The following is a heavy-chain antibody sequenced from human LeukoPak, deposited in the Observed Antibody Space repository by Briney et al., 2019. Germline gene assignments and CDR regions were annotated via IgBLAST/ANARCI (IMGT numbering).Heavy chain of an antibody. D-gene: IGHD2-21*02. J-gene: IGHJ6*02. V-gene: IGHV3-21*01. CDR2: ISSSSSYI. Sequence: GGSLRLSCAASGFTFSSYSMNWVRQAPGKGLEWVSSISSSSSYIYYADSVKGRFTISRDNSKNTLYLQMNSLRAEDTAVYYCARDRDGIYYYYGMDVWGQGTTVTVSS. CDR1: GFTFSSYS. CDR3: ARDRDGIYYYYGMDV.